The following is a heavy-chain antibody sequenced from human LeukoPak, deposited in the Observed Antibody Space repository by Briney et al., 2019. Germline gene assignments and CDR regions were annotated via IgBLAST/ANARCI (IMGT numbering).Heavy chain of an antibody. D-gene: IGHD6-13*01. Sequence: SQTLSLTCALSGDRVSSNSAARNWIRQSPSRGLEWLGRTYYRSKWYNDYAVSVKSRITINPDTSKNQFSLQLNSVTPEDTAVYYCARAMGSSSWYLTWGYYYGMDVWGQGTTVTVSS. CDR3: ARAMGSSSWYLTWGYYYGMDV. CDR1: GDRVSSNSAA. J-gene: IGHJ6*02. CDR2: TYYRSKWYN. V-gene: IGHV6-1*01.